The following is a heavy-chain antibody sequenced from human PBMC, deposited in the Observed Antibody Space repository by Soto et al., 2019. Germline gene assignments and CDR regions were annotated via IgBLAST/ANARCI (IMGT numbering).Heavy chain of an antibody. CDR2: IYHSGST. V-gene: IGHV4-30-2*01. CDR1: GGSISSGGYS. Sequence: SETLSLTCAVSGGSISSGGYSWSWIRQPPGKGLEWIGYIYHSGSTYYNPSLKSRVTISVDRSKNQFSLKLSSVTAADTAVYYCARDPGYYYGMDVWGQGTTVTVCS. CDR3: ARDPGYYYGMDV. D-gene: IGHD3-10*01. J-gene: IGHJ6*02.